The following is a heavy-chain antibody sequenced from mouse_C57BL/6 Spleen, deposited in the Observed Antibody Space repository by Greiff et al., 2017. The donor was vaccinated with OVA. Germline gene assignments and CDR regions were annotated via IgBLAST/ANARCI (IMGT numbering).Heavy chain of an antibody. V-gene: IGHV1-20*01. J-gene: IGHJ2*01. Sequence: VQLQQSGPELVKPGDSVKISCKASGYSFTGYFMNWVMQSHGKSLEWIGRINPYNGDTFYNQKFKGKATLTVDKSSSTAHMELRSLTSEDSAVYYCARNYDYDGRGFDYWGQGTTLTVSS. CDR1: GYSFTGYF. D-gene: IGHD2-4*01. CDR2: INPYNGDT. CDR3: ARNYDYDGRGFDY.